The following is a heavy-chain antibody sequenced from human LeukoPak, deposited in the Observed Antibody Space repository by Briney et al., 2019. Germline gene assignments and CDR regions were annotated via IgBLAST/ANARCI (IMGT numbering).Heavy chain of an antibody. CDR3: ARVLRYCSGGNCYSGGLGYMDV. D-gene: IGHD2-15*01. CDR2: ISRSGSTK. CDR1: GFTFSDYN. V-gene: IGHV3-11*01. J-gene: IGHJ6*03. Sequence: GGSLRLSCAASGFTFSDYNMRWIRQAPGKGLEWVPSISRSGSTKYYADSVKGRFTISRDNAKNSLFLQMNSLRAEDTAVYYCARVLRYCSGGNCYSGGLGYMDVWGKGTTVTISS.